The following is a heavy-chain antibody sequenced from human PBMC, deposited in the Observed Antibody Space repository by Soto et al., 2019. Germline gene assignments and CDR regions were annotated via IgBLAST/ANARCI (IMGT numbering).Heavy chain of an antibody. J-gene: IGHJ5*02. CDR3: ARVLRGYRNAIALNWFDP. V-gene: IGHV4-31*03. Sequence: QVQLQESGPGLVKPSQTLSLTCTVSGGSISSGGYYWSWIRQHPGKGLEWIGYISYSGGTYYNPSLKSRVTISVDTSKNQFSLKLSSVTAADTAVYYCARVLRGYRNAIALNWFDPWGQGTLVTVSS. CDR2: ISYSGGT. CDR1: GGSISSGGYY. D-gene: IGHD5-18*01.